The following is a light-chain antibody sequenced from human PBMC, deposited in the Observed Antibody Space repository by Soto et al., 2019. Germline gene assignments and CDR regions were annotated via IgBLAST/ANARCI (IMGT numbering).Light chain of an antibody. Sequence: DIQMTQSPSSLSASVRDRVTITCRASQNIRNYLNWYQQRPGKTPNLLVYAASNLRGGVPSRFSGSGSGTVFTLTINSLQPEDFATYYCQQIHSTSSYTFGQGTRVDIK. V-gene: IGKV1-39*01. J-gene: IGKJ2*01. CDR3: QQIHSTSSYT. CDR1: QNIRNY. CDR2: AAS.